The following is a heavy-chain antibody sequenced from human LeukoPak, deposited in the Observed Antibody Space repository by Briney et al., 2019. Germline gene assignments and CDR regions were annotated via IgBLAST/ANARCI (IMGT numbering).Heavy chain of an antibody. V-gene: IGHV1-69*04. CDR2: IIPILGIA. D-gene: IGHD3-3*01. J-gene: IGHJ4*02. CDR3: ARDRFVDYDFWSGYYPPAEIDY. Sequence: PVKVSCKAYEGTFRSYTISWVRQAPGQGLEWMGRIIPILGIANYAQKFQGRVTITADKSTSTAYMELSSLRSEDTAVYYCARDRFVDYDFWSGYYPPAEIDYWGQGTLVTVSS. CDR1: EGTFRSYT.